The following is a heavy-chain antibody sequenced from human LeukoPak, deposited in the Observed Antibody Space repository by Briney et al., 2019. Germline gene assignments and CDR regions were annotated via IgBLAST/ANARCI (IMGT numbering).Heavy chain of an antibody. J-gene: IGHJ4*02. V-gene: IGHV1-2*04. CDR3: ARADGYSGYDYVVAPVDY. D-gene: IGHD5-12*01. CDR2: INPNSGGT. Sequence: ASVKVSCKASGYTFTGYYMHWVRQAPGQGLERMGWINPNSGGTNYAQKFQGWVTMTRDTSISTAYMELSRLRSDDTAVYYCARADGYSGYDYVVAPVDYWGQGTLVTVSS. CDR1: GYTFTGYY.